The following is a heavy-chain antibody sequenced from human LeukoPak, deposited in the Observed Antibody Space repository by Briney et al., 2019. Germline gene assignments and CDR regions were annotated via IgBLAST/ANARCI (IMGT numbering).Heavy chain of an antibody. CDR1: GGSFSGYY. Sequence: PSETLSLTCAVYGGSFSGYYWSWIRQPAGKGLEWIGRIYTSGSTNYNPSLKSRVTISVDTSKNQFSLKLSSVTAADTAVYYCARDQTVTYYYYGMDVWGQGTTVTVSS. D-gene: IGHD4-11*01. CDR3: ARDQTVTYYYYGMDV. CDR2: IYTSGST. J-gene: IGHJ6*02. V-gene: IGHV4-4*07.